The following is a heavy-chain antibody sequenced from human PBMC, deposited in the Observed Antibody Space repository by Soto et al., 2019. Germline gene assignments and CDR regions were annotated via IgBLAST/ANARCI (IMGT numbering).Heavy chain of an antibody. CDR1: GFTFSSYA. CDR3: ARGRSGWYFDY. J-gene: IGHJ4*02. V-gene: IGHV3-30-3*01. D-gene: IGHD6-19*01. CDR2: ISYDGSNK. Sequence: PGGSLRLSCAASGFTFSSYAMHWVRQAPGKGLEWVAVISYDGSNKCYADSVKGPFTISRDNSKNTLYLQMNSLRAEDTAVYYCARGRSGWYFDYWGQGTLVTVSS.